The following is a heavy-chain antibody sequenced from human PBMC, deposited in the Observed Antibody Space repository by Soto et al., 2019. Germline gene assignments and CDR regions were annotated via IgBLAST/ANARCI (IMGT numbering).Heavy chain of an antibody. D-gene: IGHD6-13*01. CDR2: INPNSGGT. Sequence: GASVKVSCKASGYTFTGYYMHWVRQAPGQGLEWMGWINPNSGGTNYAQKFQGWVTMTRDTSISTAYMELSRLRSDDTAVYYCARDVAAAGQYYYYYYGMDVWGQGTTVTVSS. CDR1: GYTFTGYY. J-gene: IGHJ6*02. CDR3: ARDVAAAGQYYYYYYGMDV. V-gene: IGHV1-2*04.